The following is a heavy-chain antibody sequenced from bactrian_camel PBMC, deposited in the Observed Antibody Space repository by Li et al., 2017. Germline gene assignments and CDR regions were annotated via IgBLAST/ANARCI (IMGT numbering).Heavy chain of an antibody. CDR1: VVTFSSND. CDR2: INSGGATT. J-gene: IGHJ4*01. CDR3: ATEDPIYSDYDN. V-gene: IGHV3S40*01. Sequence: DVQLVESGGGLVQPGGSLRLSCAAPVVTFSSNDMSWVRQAPGKGLEWISTINSGGATTVYADSVKGRFTISRDNAKNTLYLQMNSLKTEDTAVYYCATEDPIYSDYDNWGQGTQVTVS. D-gene: IGHD4*01.